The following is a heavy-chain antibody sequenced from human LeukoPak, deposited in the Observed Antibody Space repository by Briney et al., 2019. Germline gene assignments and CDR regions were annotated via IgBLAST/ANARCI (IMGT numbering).Heavy chain of an antibody. J-gene: IGHJ5*02. CDR1: GGSISSYY. CDR2: IYYSGST. Sequence: SETLSLTCTVSGGSISSYYWSWIRQPPGKGLEWIGYIYYSGSTNYNPSLKSRVTISVDTSKNQFSLKLSSVTAADTAVYYCARKVAPAAMVFDPWGQGTLVTVSS. V-gene: IGHV4-59*01. D-gene: IGHD2-2*01. CDR3: ARKVAPAAMVFDP.